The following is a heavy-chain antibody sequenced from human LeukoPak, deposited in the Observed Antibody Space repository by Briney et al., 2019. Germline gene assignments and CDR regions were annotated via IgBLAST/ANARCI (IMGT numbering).Heavy chain of an antibody. Sequence: SETLSLTCTVSGGSISSYYWSWLRQPPGKGLEWIGYIYYSGSTNYNPSLKSRVTISVDTSKNQFSLKLSSVTAADTAVYYCARAGALRARDLYYMDVWGKGTTVTVSS. CDR3: ARAGALRARDLYYMDV. D-gene: IGHD3-10*01. CDR1: GGSISSYY. CDR2: IYYSGST. V-gene: IGHV4-59*01. J-gene: IGHJ6*03.